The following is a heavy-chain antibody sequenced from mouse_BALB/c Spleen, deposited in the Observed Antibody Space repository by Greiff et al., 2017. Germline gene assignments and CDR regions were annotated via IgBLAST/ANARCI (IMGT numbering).Heavy chain of an antibody. D-gene: IGHD1-1*01. CDR2: IDPDNGDT. CDR1: GFNIKDYY. J-gene: IGHJ1*01. V-gene: IGHV14-4*02. Sequence: VQLQQSGAELVRSGASVKLSCTASGFNIKDYYMHWVKQRPEQGLEWIGWIDPDNGDTEYAPKFQGKATMTADTSSNTAYLQLSSLTSEDTAVYYCNARDYSLYFDVWGAGTTVTVSS. CDR3: NARDYSLYFDV.